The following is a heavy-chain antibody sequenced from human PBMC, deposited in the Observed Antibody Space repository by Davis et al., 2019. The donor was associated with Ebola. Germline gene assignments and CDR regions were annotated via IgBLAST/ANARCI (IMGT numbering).Heavy chain of an antibody. V-gene: IGHV3-30-3*01. Sequence: GESLKISCAASGFTFSSYAMHWVRQAPGKGLEWVAVISYDGSNKYYADSVKGRFTISRDNSKNSLYLQMNSLRAEDTALYHCARDLSLGNYYDSSGYPSDYGMDVWGQGTTVTVSS. J-gene: IGHJ6*02. CDR3: ARDLSLGNYYDSSGYPSDYGMDV. CDR2: ISYDGSNK. CDR1: GFTFSSYA. D-gene: IGHD3-22*01.